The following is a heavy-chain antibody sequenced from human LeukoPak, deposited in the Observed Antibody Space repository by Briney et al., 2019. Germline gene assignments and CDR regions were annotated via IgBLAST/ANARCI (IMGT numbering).Heavy chain of an antibody. CDR3: ARSIAVAGIVSDYYYYGMDV. CDR2: IYYSGSP. D-gene: IGHD6-19*01. J-gene: IGHJ6*02. V-gene: IGHV4-59*08. CDR1: GGSISSYY. Sequence: SETLSLTCTVSGGSISSYYWSWIRQPPGKGLEWIGYIYYSGSPNYNPSLKSRVTISIHTSKKQFSLKLSSVTAADTAVYYCARSIAVAGIVSDYYYYGMDVWGQGTTVTVSS.